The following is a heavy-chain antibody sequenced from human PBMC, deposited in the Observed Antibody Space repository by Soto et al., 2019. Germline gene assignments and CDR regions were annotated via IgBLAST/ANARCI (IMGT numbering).Heavy chain of an antibody. CDR1: GGSISSGGYS. Sequence: SETLSLTCAVSGGSISSGGYSWSWIRQPPGKGLEWIGYIYHSGSTYYNPSLKSRVTISVDRSKNQFSLKLSSVTAADTAVYYCARLQYTVVTALDIWGQGTMVTVSS. CDR2: IYHSGST. V-gene: IGHV4-30-2*01. CDR3: ARLQYTVVTALDI. D-gene: IGHD2-15*01. J-gene: IGHJ3*02.